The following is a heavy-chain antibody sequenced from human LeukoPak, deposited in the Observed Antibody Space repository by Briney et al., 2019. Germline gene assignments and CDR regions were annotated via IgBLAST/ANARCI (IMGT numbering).Heavy chain of an antibody. CDR2: TGLESVHT. D-gene: IGHD3-10*01. V-gene: IGHV3-23*01. Sequence: GGSLRLSCAASRFTFTRHAMSRVRQAPGKGLEWVSTTGLESVHTLCADSVQGRFTVSRDNSKNTLYLQLNSLRAEDTATYYCARDPYNTILYRLAYWGQGTLVTVSS. CDR1: RFTFTRHA. J-gene: IGHJ4*02. CDR3: ARDPYNTILYRLAY.